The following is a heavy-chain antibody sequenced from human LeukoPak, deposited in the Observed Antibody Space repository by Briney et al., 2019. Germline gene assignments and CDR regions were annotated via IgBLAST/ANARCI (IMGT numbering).Heavy chain of an antibody. Sequence: GGSLRPSCVASGFTFSTYGMHWVRQAPGKGLEWVAVISHGGNIKYYLDSVKGRFTISRDNSKNTLYLQMESLRTEDTAFYYCAKLDDSSSWYVGLDYWGQGSLVTVSS. CDR2: ISHGGNIK. CDR3: AKLDDSSSWYVGLDY. V-gene: IGHV3-30*18. D-gene: IGHD6-13*01. J-gene: IGHJ4*02. CDR1: GFTFSTYG.